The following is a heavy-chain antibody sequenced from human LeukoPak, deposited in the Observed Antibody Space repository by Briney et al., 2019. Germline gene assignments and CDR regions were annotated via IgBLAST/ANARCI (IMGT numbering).Heavy chain of an antibody. Sequence: SQTLSLTCAISGDTVSSNTAAWNWIRQSPSRGLEWLGSTYYRSKWNNDYAVSVQNRITINPDTFKNQFSLQLKSATPEDTAVYYCTRQRSTSTDYYGMDVWGQGTTVTVSS. CDR3: TRQRSTSTDYYGMDV. J-gene: IGHJ6*02. CDR2: TYYRSKWNN. CDR1: GDTVSSNTAA. D-gene: IGHD6-6*01. V-gene: IGHV6-1*01.